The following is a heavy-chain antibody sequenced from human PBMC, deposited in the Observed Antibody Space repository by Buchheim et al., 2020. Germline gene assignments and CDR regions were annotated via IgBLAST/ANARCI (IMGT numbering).Heavy chain of an antibody. V-gene: IGHV4-34*01. CDR2: INHSGST. J-gene: IGHJ4*02. D-gene: IGHD3-10*01. Sequence: QVQLQQWGAGLLKPSETLSLTCAVYGGSFSGYYWSWIRQPPGKGLEWIGEINHSGSTNYNPSLKSRVTISVDTSKNQFYLKLSSVTAADTAVYYCARGRFDVRYYGSGSYFPVWGQGTL. CDR3: ARGRFDVRYYGSGSYFPV. CDR1: GGSFSGYY.